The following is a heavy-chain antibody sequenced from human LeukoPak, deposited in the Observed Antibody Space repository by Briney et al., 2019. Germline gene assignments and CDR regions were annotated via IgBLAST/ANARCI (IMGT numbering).Heavy chain of an antibody. D-gene: IGHD2-15*01. CDR2: INPNSGGT. J-gene: IGHJ6*02. Sequence: ASVKVSCKASGYTFTGYYMHWVRQAPGQGLGWMGWINPNSGGTNYAQKFQGRVTMTRDTSISTAYMELSRLRSDDTAVYYCARVRGYCSGGSCYSDRNYYYGMDVWGQGTTVTVSS. V-gene: IGHV1-2*02. CDR1: GYTFTGYY. CDR3: ARVRGYCSGGSCYSDRNYYYGMDV.